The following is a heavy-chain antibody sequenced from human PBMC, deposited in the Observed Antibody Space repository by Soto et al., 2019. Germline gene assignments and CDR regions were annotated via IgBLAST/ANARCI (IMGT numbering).Heavy chain of an antibody. CDR2: ISGSGGRT. CDR1: GFTFSSHC. J-gene: IGHJ4*02. CDR3: AKRAQIYDPGYYFDF. Sequence: GGSLRLSWAASGFTFSSHCMSWVRQAPGKGLEWVSNISGSGGRTFYADSVKGRFTISRDNSKNTLSLQMNSLRAEDTAVYYCAKRAQIYDPGYYFDFWGQGTPVTVSS. V-gene: IGHV3-23*01. D-gene: IGHD5-12*01.